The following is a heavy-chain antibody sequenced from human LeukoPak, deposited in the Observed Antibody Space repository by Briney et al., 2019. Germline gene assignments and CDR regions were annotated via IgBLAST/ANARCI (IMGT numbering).Heavy chain of an antibody. J-gene: IGHJ5*02. CDR1: GYTFSSYG. V-gene: IGHV1-18*01. CDR2: ISAYNGNT. D-gene: IGHD3-22*01. CDR3: ARDLDPYYYDSSGYFINWFDP. Sequence: ASVKVSCKASGYTFSSYGISWVRQAPGQGLEWMGWISAYNGNTNYAQKLQGRVTMTTDTSTSTAYMELRSLRSDDTAVYYCARDLDPYYYDSSGYFINWFDPWGQGTLVTVSS.